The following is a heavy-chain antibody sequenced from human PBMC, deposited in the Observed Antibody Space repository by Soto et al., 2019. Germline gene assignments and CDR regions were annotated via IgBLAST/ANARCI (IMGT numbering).Heavy chain of an antibody. D-gene: IGHD3-3*01. V-gene: IGHV1-18*01. CDR1: GYTFTSYG. CDR2: ISAYNGNT. Sequence: QVQLVQSGAEVKKPGASVKVSCKASGYTFTSYGINWVRQAPGQGLEWMGWISAYNGNTNYAQKHKDRVTMTTDASTSTAYMELRSLRSDDTAVYYCAREWTVERSSGFDYWGQGTLVTVSS. J-gene: IGHJ4*02. CDR3: AREWTVERSSGFDY.